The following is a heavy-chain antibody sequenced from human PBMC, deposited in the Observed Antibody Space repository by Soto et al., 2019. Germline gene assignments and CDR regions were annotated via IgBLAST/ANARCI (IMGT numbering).Heavy chain of an antibody. CDR1: GFTFSSYS. V-gene: IGHV3-21*01. CDR3: ARDAVPGIAAAVSNWFDP. J-gene: IGHJ5*02. Sequence: GSLRLSCAASGFTFSSYSMNWVRQAPGKGLEWVSSISSSSSYIYYADSVKGRFTISRDNAKNSLYLQMNSLRAEDTAVYYCARDAVPGIAAAVSNWFDPWGQGTLVTVSS. CDR2: ISSSSSYI. D-gene: IGHD6-13*01.